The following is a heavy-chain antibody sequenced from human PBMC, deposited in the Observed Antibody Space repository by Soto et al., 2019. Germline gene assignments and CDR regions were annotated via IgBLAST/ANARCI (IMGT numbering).Heavy chain of an antibody. CDR1: GFTFSSYA. J-gene: IGHJ6*02. V-gene: IGHV3-30-3*01. Sequence: QVQMVESGGGVVQPGRSLRLSCAASGFTFSSYAMHWVRQAPGKGLERVAVISYDGSNKYYADSVKGRFTISRDNSKNTLYLQMNSLRAEDTAVYYCAREYSSGWYGNDYYYYYGMDVWGQGTTVTVSS. CDR3: AREYSSGWYGNDYYYYYGMDV. D-gene: IGHD6-19*01. CDR2: ISYDGSNK.